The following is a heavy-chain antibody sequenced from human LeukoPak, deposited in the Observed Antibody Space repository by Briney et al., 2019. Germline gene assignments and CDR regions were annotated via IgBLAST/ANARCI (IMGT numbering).Heavy chain of an antibody. CDR1: GFTLGRHD. Sequence: PGGSLRLSCTASGFTLGRHDMHWVRQTTGEGLDWVAALASGSQTFYAGSVKGRFTVSREDAKNSLYLQMNSLRAGGTAVYYCVREARGYHYTYFDYWGQGTQVTVSS. J-gene: IGHJ4*02. CDR3: VREARGYHYTYFDY. V-gene: IGHV3-13*01. CDR2: LASGSQT. D-gene: IGHD5-18*01.